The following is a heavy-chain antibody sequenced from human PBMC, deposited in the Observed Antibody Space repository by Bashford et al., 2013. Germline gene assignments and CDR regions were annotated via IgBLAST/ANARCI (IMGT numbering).Heavy chain of an antibody. J-gene: IGHJ4*02. Sequence: VLEWMGGIIPIFGTANYAQKFQGRVTITADKSTSTAYMELSSLRSEDTAVYYCASFYNLPYYFDYWGQGTLVTVSS. D-gene: IGHD1-14*01. CDR2: IIPIFGTA. V-gene: IGHV1-69*06. CDR3: ASFYNLPYYFDY.